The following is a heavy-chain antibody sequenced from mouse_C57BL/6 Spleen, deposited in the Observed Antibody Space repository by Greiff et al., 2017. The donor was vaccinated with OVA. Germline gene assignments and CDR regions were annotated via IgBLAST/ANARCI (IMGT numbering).Heavy chain of an antibody. CDR1: GYSFTDYN. CDR2: INPNYGTT. Sequence: CKLKESGPELVKPGASVKISCKASGYSFTDYNMNWVKQSNGKSLEWIGVINPNYGTTSYNQKFKGKATLTVDQSSSTAYMQLNSLTSEDSAVYYCAREGLYDYDFDYWGQGTTLTVSS. CDR3: AREGLYDYDFDY. V-gene: IGHV1-39*01. J-gene: IGHJ2*01. D-gene: IGHD2-4*01.